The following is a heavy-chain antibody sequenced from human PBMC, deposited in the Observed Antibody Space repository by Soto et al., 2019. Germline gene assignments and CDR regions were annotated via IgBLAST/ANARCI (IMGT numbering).Heavy chain of an antibody. J-gene: IGHJ4*02. CDR2: IEWDDDK. CDR1: WFSLSTSGMC. Sequence: SGPTLVNPTPTLTLNCPFSWFSLSTSGMCVSWIRQPPGKALEWLALIEWDDDKYYRTSLKTRLTISNDTSKNQVGLTMNNMDHVDTATYYCVRYDLLPTFDYWGQGTLVTVSS. CDR3: VRYDLLPTFDY. D-gene: IGHD1-1*01. V-gene: IGHV2-70*01.